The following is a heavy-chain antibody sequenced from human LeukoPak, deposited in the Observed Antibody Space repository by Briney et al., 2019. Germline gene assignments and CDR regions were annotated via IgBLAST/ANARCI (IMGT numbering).Heavy chain of an antibody. CDR1: GFTSNDYD. CDR3: ALMRSRDGYNFDY. CDR2: ISSSGSYT. V-gene: IGHV3-11*03. Sequence: GGSLILSCVASGFTSNDYDMSWIRQAPGKGLEWVSYISSSGSYTNYADSVKGRFTISRDNAQKSLYLQMNSLRAEDTAVYYCALMRSRDGYNFDYWGQGTLVTVSS. J-gene: IGHJ4*02. D-gene: IGHD5-24*01.